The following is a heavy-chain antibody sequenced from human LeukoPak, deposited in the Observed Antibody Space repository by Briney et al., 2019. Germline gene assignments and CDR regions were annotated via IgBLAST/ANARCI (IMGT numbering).Heavy chain of an antibody. J-gene: IGHJ4*02. CDR1: GYTFTGYY. V-gene: IGHV1-2*02. D-gene: IGHD3-10*01. CDR3: ARERSYYGSGSYYQG. Sequence: GASVKVSCKASGYTFTGYYMHWVRQAPGQGLEWMGWINPNSGGTNYAQKFQGRVTMTRDTSISTAYMELSRLRSDDTAVYYCARERSYYGSGSYYQGWGQGTLVTASS. CDR2: INPNSGGT.